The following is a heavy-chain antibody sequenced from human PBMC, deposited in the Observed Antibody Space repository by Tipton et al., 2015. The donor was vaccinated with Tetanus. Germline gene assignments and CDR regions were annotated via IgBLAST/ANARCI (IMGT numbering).Heavy chain of an antibody. Sequence: TLSLTCTVSGDSISSYYWSWIRQPPGRGLEWIASVYYDGSAYTNPSLKSRIAISIDTSGSQFSLKVHSVTAADTAFYYCTRHVVEAVPRWFDPWGQGTLVTVSS. CDR3: TRHVVEAVPRWFDP. V-gene: IGHV4-59*05. D-gene: IGHD2-2*01. CDR2: VYYDGSA. CDR1: GDSISSYY. J-gene: IGHJ5*02.